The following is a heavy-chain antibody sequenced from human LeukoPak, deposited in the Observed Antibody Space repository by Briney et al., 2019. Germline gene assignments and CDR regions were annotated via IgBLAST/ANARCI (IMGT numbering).Heavy chain of an antibody. Sequence: ASVKVSCKASGSTFSSYAISWVRQAPGQGLEWMGRIIPIFGTANYAQKFQGRVTITTDESTSTAYMELSSLRSEDTAVYYCARVGSWGYDSSGSLDPNAFDYWGQGTLVTVSS. CDR2: IIPIFGTA. CDR3: ARVGSWGYDSSGSLDPNAFDY. D-gene: IGHD3-22*01. V-gene: IGHV1-69*05. CDR1: GSTFSSYA. J-gene: IGHJ4*02.